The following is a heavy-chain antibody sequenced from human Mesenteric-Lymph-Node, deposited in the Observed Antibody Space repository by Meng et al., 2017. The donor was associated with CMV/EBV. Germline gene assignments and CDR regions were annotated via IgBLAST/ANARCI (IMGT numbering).Heavy chain of an antibody. CDR2: TYYRSKWSY. Sequence: AITGERVSSNTEGWSWVRQSPSRGLEWLTRTYYRSKWSYDYALSVKSRITIIPDTSKNQFSLQLNSVTPEDTAVYYCARDRWGFVDYWGQGTLVTVSS. CDR1: GERVSSNTEG. J-gene: IGHJ4*02. D-gene: IGHD2-21*01. CDR3: ARDRWGFVDY. V-gene: IGHV6-1*01.